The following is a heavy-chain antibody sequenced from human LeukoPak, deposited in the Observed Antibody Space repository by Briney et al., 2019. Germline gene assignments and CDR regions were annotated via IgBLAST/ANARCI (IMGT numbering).Heavy chain of an antibody. CDR3: GNGGCRGGRCSSGAY. V-gene: IGHV3-30*02. D-gene: IGHD2-15*01. J-gene: IGHJ4*02. CDR1: RFNFRNYG. Sequence: GGSLRLSRAYSRFNFRNYGMHWVRQAPGKGLEWVAYTRDDGSKNWYGDSVKGRFTISRDNSKSTLYLQMNSLRGEDTAVYYCGNGGCRGGRCSSGAYWGQGTLVTVSS. CDR2: TRDDGSKN.